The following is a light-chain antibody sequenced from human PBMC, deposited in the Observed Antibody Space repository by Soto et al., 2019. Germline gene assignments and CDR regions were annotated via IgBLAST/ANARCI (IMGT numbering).Light chain of an antibody. J-gene: IGKJ4*01. CDR2: GTS. Sequence: EIALMQSAGTLSLSPGERATLSCRASQSISSSYLAWYQQKPGQAPRLLIYGTSTRATGIADRFTGSGSGTDFTLTISRLEPEDFAVFYCQQYGSSPLLSFGGGTKVDIK. CDR1: QSISSSY. CDR3: QQYGSSPLLS. V-gene: IGKV3-20*01.